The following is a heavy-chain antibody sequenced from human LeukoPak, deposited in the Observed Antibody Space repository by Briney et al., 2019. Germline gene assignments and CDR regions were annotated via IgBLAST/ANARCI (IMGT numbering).Heavy chain of an antibody. J-gene: IGHJ4*02. CDR3: ARDPLYYYDSSDNLHSYYFDY. CDR2: ISYDGSNK. CDR1: GFTFSSYA. Sequence: GRSLRLSCAASGFTFSSYAMHWVRQAPGKGLEYVSVISYDGSNKYFADSVKGRFTISRDNSKNTVYLQMNSLRPEDTAVYLCARDPLYYYDSSDNLHSYYFDYWGQGTVVTVSS. D-gene: IGHD3-22*01. V-gene: IGHV3-30-3*01.